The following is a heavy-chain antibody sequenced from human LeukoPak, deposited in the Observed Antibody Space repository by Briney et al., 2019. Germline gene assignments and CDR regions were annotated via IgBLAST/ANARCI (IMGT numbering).Heavy chain of an antibody. CDR2: IYSDGST. CDR3: ARGYYDSSGYVHYWYFDL. D-gene: IGHD3-22*01. V-gene: IGHV3-53*01. CDR1: GFTFSNAW. J-gene: IGHJ2*01. Sequence: GGSLRLSCAASGFTFSNAWMSWVRQAPGKGLEWVSVIYSDGSTYYADSVKGRFTISRDNSKNTLYLQMNSLRAEDTAVYYCARGYYDSSGYVHYWYFDLWGRGTLVTVSS.